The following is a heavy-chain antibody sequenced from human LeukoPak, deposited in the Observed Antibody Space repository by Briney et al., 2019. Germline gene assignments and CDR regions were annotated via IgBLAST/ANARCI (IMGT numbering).Heavy chain of an antibody. CDR1: GYTLTGYY. CDR3: AREGGPYRPLDY. V-gene: IGHV1-2*02. CDR2: INPNSGGT. J-gene: IGHJ4*02. Sequence: ASVKVSCKASGYTLTGYYMHWMRQAPGQRLEWMGWINPNSGGTNYAQKFQGRVTMTRDTSSSTVYMELSGLRSDDTAVYYCAREGGPYRPLDYSGQGTLVTVSS.